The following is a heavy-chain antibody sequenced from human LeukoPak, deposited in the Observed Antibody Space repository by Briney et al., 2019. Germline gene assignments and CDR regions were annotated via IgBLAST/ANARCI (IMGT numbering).Heavy chain of an antibody. D-gene: IGHD5-24*01. CDR1: GFTFSSYS. V-gene: IGHV3-21*01. Sequence: GGSLRLSCAASGFTFSSYSMNWVRQAPGKGLEWVSSISSSSSYIYYADSVKGRFTISRGNAKNSLYLQMNSLRAEDTAVYYCAREMATFLDYWGQGTLVTVSS. CDR2: ISSSSSYI. CDR3: AREMATFLDY. J-gene: IGHJ4*02.